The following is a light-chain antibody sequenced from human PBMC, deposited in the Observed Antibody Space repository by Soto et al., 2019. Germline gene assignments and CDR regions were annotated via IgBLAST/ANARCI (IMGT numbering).Light chain of an antibody. CDR3: QQRNNWPPLYT. J-gene: IGKJ2*01. CDR1: QRVSSH. V-gene: IGKV3-11*01. Sequence: ETVLTQSPATLSLSPGERATLSCWASQRVSSHLAWYQQKPGQAPRLLIYDTSNRAAGVPARFSGSGSGTDFALTISGLEPEDFAVYYCQQRNNWPPLYTFGQGTKLEIK. CDR2: DTS.